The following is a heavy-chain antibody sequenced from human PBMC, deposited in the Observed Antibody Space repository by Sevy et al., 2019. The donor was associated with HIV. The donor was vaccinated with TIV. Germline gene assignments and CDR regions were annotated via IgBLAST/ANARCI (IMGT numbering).Heavy chain of an antibody. J-gene: IGHJ4*02. CDR2: IWYDGTNK. CDR3: ARDRRNYGGQYFDY. CDR1: GFTFSSYG. V-gene: IGHV3-33*01. Sequence: GGSLRLSCAASGFTFSSYGMHWVRQAPGKGLEWVAVIWYDGTNKYYADSVKGRFTISRDNSNNTLYLQMNSLRGDDTAIYYCARDRRNYGGQYFDYWGQGTLVTVSS. D-gene: IGHD4-17*01.